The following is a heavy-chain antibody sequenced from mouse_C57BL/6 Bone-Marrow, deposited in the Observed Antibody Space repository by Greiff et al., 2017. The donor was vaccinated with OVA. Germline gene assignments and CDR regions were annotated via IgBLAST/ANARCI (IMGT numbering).Heavy chain of an antibody. D-gene: IGHD1-1*01. Sequence: QVQLQQPGAELVKPGASVKVSCKASGYTFTSYWMHWVKQRPGQGLEWIGRIHPSDSDTNYNQKFKGKATLTVDKSSSTAYMQLSSLTSEDSAIYYCARIYYGRGFAYWGQGTLVTVSA. CDR2: IHPSDSDT. J-gene: IGHJ3*01. V-gene: IGHV1-74*01. CDR3: ARIYYGRGFAY. CDR1: GYTFTSYW.